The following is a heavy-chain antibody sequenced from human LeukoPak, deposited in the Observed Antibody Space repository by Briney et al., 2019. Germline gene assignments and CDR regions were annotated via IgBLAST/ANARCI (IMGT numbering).Heavy chain of an antibody. D-gene: IGHD1-26*01. CDR3: ARGQKYSGSCWPY. J-gene: IGHJ4*02. V-gene: IGHV3-30-3*01. CDR2: IPYDGSNK. CDR1: GVTFSSYA. Sequence: PGGSLRLSCAASGVTFSSYAMHWVRQAPGKGLEWVAVIPYDGSNKYYADSVKGRFTISRDNSKNTLYLQMNSLRAEDTAVYYCARGQKYSGSCWPYWGQGTLVTVSS.